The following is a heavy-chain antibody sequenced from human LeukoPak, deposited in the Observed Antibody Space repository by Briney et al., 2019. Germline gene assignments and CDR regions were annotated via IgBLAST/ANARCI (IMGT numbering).Heavy chain of an antibody. V-gene: IGHV4-39*07. CDR2: IYYSGST. CDR1: GGSISSSSYY. CDR3: ARAPRKGYCSSTTCYADNWFDP. Sequence: SETLSLTCTVSGGSISSSSYYWGWIRQPPGRGLEWFGSIYYSGSTYYNPSLKSRVTISVDTSKNQFSLKLSSVTAADTAVYYCARAPRKGYCSSTTCYADNWFDPWGQGTLVTVSS. D-gene: IGHD2-2*01. J-gene: IGHJ5*02.